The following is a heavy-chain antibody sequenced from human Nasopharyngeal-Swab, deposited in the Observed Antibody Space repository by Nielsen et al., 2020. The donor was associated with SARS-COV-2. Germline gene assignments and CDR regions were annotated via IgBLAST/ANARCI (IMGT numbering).Heavy chain of an antibody. CDR2: GFYSGST. Sequence: SETLSLTCSVSGGSISSYNWSWIRQRPGKGLEWMGYGFYSGSTNYNPSPKRRVSISVDTSKNQFSLTLSSVTATDTAVYYCARSGYSYGLPVGYFGHWSQGTLVTVSS. CDR3: ARSGYSYGLPVGYFGH. J-gene: IGHJ4*02. CDR1: GGSISSYN. V-gene: IGHV4-59*01. D-gene: IGHD5-18*01.